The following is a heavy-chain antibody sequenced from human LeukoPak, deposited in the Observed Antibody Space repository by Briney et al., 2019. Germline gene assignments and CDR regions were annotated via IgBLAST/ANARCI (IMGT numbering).Heavy chain of an antibody. D-gene: IGHD3-10*01. V-gene: IGHV3-53*04. CDR2: IYSGGST. J-gene: IGHJ4*02. CDR1: GFTVSSNY. Sequence: GGSLRLSCAASGFTVSSNYMSWVRQAPGKGLEWVSVIYSGGSTYYADSVKGRFTISRHNSKNTLYLQMNSLRAEDTAVYYCATSGFGELLGSAQGYYFDYWGQGTLVTVSS. CDR3: ATSGFGELLGSAQGYYFDY.